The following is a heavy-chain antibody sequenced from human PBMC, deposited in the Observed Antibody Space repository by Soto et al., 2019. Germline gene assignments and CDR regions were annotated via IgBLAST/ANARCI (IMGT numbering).Heavy chain of an antibody. Sequence: GASVKVSCKASGYTFTSYDINWVRQATGQGLEYLGWMNPNSSNTGYVQKFQGRVTMTRDTSISTAYMELSSLRSEDSAVYFCARGIKYGAYSRWFDPWGQGTLVT. V-gene: IGHV1-8*01. CDR2: MNPNSSNT. CDR1: GYTFTSYD. CDR3: ARGIKYGAYSRWFDP. D-gene: IGHD4-17*01. J-gene: IGHJ5*02.